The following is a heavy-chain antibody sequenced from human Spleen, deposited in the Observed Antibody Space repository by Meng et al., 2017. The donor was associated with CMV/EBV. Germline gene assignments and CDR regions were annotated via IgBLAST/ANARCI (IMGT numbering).Heavy chain of an antibody. CDR2: ISDSGDSP. D-gene: IGHD5-18*01. Sequence: GGSLRLSCAASGFTFSSYAMSWVRQAPGKGLEWISLISDSGDSPYYADSVKGRFIISRDNSKNMVYLQMKSLRADDTARYYCAKTLNGYGGEDSWGQGTLVTVSS. V-gene: IGHV3-23*01. J-gene: IGHJ4*02. CDR3: AKTLNGYGGEDS. CDR1: GFTFSSYA.